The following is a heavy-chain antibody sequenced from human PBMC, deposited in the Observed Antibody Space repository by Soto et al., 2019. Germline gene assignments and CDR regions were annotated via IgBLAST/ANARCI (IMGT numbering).Heavy chain of an antibody. D-gene: IGHD2-21*01. CDR3: ARGVFHYYYGMDV. J-gene: IGHJ6*02. Sequence: EVQLVESGGGLVQPGGSLRLSCAASGFTFSSYWMHWVRQAPGKGLVWVSRINSDGSSTSYADSVKGRFTISRDNDKNTLYLQMNSLRAEDTAVYYCARGVFHYYYGMDVWGQGTTVTVSS. CDR1: GFTFSSYW. V-gene: IGHV3-74*01. CDR2: INSDGSST.